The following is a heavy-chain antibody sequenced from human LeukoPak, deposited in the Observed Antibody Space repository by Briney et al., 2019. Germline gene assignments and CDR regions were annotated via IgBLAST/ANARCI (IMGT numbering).Heavy chain of an antibody. V-gene: IGHV4-38-2*02. D-gene: IGHD6-13*01. CDR1: GGSISSYY. Sequence: SETLSLTCTVSGGSISSYYWSWIRQPPGKGLEWIGSIYHSGSTYYNPSLKSRVTISVDTSKNQFSLKLSSVTAADTAVYYCARDRGQQLVLGYNWFDPWGQGTLVTVSS. CDR3: ARDRGQQLVLGYNWFDP. J-gene: IGHJ5*02. CDR2: IYHSGST.